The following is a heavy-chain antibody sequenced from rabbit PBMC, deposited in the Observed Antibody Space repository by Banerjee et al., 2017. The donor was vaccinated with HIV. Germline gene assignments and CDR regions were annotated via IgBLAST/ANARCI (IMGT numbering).Heavy chain of an antibody. J-gene: IGHJ4*01. D-gene: IGHD4-1*01. V-gene: IGHV1S40*01. CDR3: ARDLAGVIGWNFNL. CDR2: FDAGSSGNT. Sequence: QSLEESGGDLVKPGASLTLTCTASGFSFSSSYYIYWVRQAPGKGLEWIACFDAGSSGNTYYASWAKGRFTISKTSSTTVTLQMTSLTAADTATYFCARDLAGVIGWNFNLWGPGTLVPS. CDR1: GFSFSSSYY.